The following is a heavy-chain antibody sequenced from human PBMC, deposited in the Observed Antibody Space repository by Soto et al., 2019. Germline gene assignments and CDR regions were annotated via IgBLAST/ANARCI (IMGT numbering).Heavy chain of an antibody. V-gene: IGHV3-23*01. Sequence: EVQLLESGGDLIQPGGSLRLSCAASGFTFSSNSFTWVRQAPGKGLEYVSGISIGGDKTWHADSVKGRFDVSRDNSKTTVYLQMNSLRVDDTAVYYCAKWDGYGDHWGQGTLVTVSS. CDR3: AKWDGYGDH. D-gene: IGHD5-12*01. CDR2: ISIGGDKT. J-gene: IGHJ5*02. CDR1: GFTFSSNS.